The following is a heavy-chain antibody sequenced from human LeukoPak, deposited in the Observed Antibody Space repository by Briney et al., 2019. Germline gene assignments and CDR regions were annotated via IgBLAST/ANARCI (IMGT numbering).Heavy chain of an antibody. CDR3: ARFIAVADRFDP. CDR2: MNPNSGNT. D-gene: IGHD6-19*01. J-gene: IGHJ5*02. CDR1: GYTFTSYD. Sequence: GASVKASCKASGYTFTSYDINWVRQATGQGLEWMGWMNPNSGNTGYAQKFQGRVTMTRNTSISTAYMELSSLRSEDTAVYYCARFIAVADRFDPWGQGTLVTVSS. V-gene: IGHV1-8*01.